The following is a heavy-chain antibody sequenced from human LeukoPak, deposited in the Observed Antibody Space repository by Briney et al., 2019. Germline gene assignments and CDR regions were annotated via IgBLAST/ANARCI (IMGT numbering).Heavy chain of an antibody. J-gene: IGHJ3*02. CDR2: ISGSGDRT. CDR3: VKDSKPSISAVVYDAFDI. Sequence: GGSLRLSCAASGFTLSTYDMNWVRQAPGKGLEWVSGISGSGDRTYYADSVKGRFTISRDNSKNTLFLQMNNLRAEDTAVYYCVKDSKPSISAVVYDAFDIWGQGTMVTVSS. CDR1: GFTLSTYD. V-gene: IGHV3-23*01. D-gene: IGHD6-13*01.